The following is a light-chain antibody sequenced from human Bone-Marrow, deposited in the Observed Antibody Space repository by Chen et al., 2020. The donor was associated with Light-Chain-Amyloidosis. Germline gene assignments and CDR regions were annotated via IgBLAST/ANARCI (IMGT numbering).Light chain of an antibody. CDR2: RDT. V-gene: IGLV3-25*03. J-gene: IGLJ2*01. Sequence: SYELTQPPSVSVSPGQTARITCSGDDLPTKYAYWYQQKPGQAPVLVIHRDTERPSGISERCSGSSSGTTATLTISGVQEEDEAYYHCQSADSSGTYEGIFGGGTKLTVL. CDR3: QSADSSGTYEGI. CDR1: DLPTKY.